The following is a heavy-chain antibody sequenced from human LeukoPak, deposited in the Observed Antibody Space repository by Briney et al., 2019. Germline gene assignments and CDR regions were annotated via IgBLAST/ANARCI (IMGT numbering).Heavy chain of an antibody. CDR1: GGSISSYY. CDR2: INHSGST. Sequence: SETLSLTCTVSGGSISSYYWSWIRQPPGKGLEWIGEINHSGSTNYNPSLKSRVTISVDTSKNQFSLKLSSVTAADTAVYYCAGLDYYDSSGYQYWGQGTLVTVSS. D-gene: IGHD3-22*01. J-gene: IGHJ4*02. CDR3: AGLDYYDSSGYQY. V-gene: IGHV4-34*01.